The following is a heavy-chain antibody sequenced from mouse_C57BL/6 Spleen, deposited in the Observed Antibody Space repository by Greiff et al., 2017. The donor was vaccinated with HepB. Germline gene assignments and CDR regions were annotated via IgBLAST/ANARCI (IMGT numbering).Heavy chain of an antibody. V-gene: IGHV1-50*01. D-gene: IGHD2-5*01. Sequence: QVQLQQPGAELVKPGASVKLSCKASGYTFTSYWMQWVKQRPGQGLEWIGEIDPSDSYTNYNQKFKGKATLTVDTSSSTAYMQLSSLTSEDSAVYYCASLPSYYSNCSGFAYWGQGTLVTVSA. J-gene: IGHJ3*01. CDR3: ASLPSYYSNCSGFAY. CDR1: GYTFTSYW. CDR2: IDPSDSYT.